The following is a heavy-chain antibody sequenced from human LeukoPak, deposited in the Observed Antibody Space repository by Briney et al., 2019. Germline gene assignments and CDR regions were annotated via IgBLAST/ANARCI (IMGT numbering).Heavy chain of an antibody. CDR3: ARDLHYYVAMDV. D-gene: IGHD3-10*02. CDR1: GLTFGNYG. V-gene: IGHV3-23*01. Sequence: QPGGSLRLSCVASGLTFGNYGMNWVRQAPGKGLEWVSSIGGSGSTTYYADFVRGRFTISRDNFGGMVFLQVNSLRVEDTALYYCARDLHYYVAMDVWGQGTTVTVSS. J-gene: IGHJ6*02. CDR2: IGGSGSTT.